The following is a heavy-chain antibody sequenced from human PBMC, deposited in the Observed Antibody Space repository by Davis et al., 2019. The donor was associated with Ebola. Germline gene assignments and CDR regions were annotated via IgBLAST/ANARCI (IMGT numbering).Heavy chain of an antibody. CDR2: IYTSGST. J-gene: IGHJ6*02. D-gene: IGHD6-13*01. V-gene: IGHV4-61*09. CDR1: GGSISSGSYY. CDR3: ARAVYSSSWYSTYYYGMDV. Sequence: SETLSLTCTVSGGSISSGSYYWSWIRQPAGKGLEWIGHIYTSGSTNYNPSLKSRVTISVDTSKNQFSLKLSSVTAADTAVYYCARAVYSSSWYSTYYYGMDVWGQGTLVTVSS.